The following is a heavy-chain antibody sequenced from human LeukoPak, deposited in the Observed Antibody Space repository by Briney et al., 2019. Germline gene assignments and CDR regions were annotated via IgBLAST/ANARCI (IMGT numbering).Heavy chain of an antibody. CDR2: ISSSGSTI. D-gene: IGHD3-10*02. V-gene: IGHV3-48*03. CDR3: AELGITMIGGV. J-gene: IGHJ6*04. CDR1: GFTFSSYE. Sequence: GGSLRLSCVASGFTFSSYEMNWVRQAPGKGLEWVSYISSSGSTIYYADSVKGRFTISRDNAKNSLYLQMNSLRAEDTAVYYCAELGITMIGGVWGKGTTVTISS.